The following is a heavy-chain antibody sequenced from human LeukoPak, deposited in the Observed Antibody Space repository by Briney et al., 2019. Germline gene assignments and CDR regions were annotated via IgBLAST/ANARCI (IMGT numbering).Heavy chain of an antibody. V-gene: IGHV4-34*01. CDR3: AAGRAGYYYYMDV. J-gene: IGHJ6*03. CDR1: GGSFSGYY. D-gene: IGHD6-13*01. Sequence: SETLSLTCAVYGGSFSGYYWSWIRQPPGKGLEWIGEINHSGSTNYNPSLKSRVTISVDTPKNQFSLKLSSVTAADTAVYFAAAGRAGYYYYMDVWGKGTTVTVSS. CDR2: INHSGST.